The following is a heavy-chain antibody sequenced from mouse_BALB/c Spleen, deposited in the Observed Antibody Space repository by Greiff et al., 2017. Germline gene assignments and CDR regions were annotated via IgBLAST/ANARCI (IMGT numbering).Heavy chain of an antibody. J-gene: IGHJ2*01. CDR1: GFTFSSYG. V-gene: IGHV5-6*01. CDR3: ARQTTATRFDY. Sequence: EVHLVESGGDLVKPGGSLKLSCAASGFTFSSYGMSWVRRPPDKRLEWVATISSGGSYTYYPDSVKGRFTISRDNAKNTLYLQMSSLKSEDTAMYYCARQTTATRFDYWGQGTTLTVSS. CDR2: ISSGGSYT. D-gene: IGHD1-2*01.